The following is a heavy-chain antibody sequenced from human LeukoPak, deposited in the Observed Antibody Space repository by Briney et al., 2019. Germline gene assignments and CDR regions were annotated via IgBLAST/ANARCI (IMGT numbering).Heavy chain of an antibody. CDR3: ARASDYYDSSGYYPRYYYYYYTDV. Sequence: SETLSLTCTVSGGSISSSSYYWGWIRQPPGKGLEWIGSVYYSGSTYYNPSLKSRVTISVDTSKNQFSLKLSSVTAADTAVYYCARASDYYDSSGYYPRYYYYYYTDVWGKGTTVTVSS. J-gene: IGHJ6*03. CDR2: VYYSGST. D-gene: IGHD3-22*01. V-gene: IGHV4-39*07. CDR1: GGSISSSSYY.